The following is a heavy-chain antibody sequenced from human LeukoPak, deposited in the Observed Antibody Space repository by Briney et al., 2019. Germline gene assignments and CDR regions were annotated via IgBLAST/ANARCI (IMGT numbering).Heavy chain of an antibody. J-gene: IGHJ4*02. CDR1: GFTFSSSA. Sequence: GGSLRLYCAASGFTFSSSAMSWVRQAPGKGLEWVSTISGSGDRTYYADSVKGRFTISRDNSKNTLFLHMNSLRAEDTAVYYFATDVGDSDYFDYWGQGTLVTVSS. D-gene: IGHD3-16*01. CDR2: ISGSGDRT. V-gene: IGHV3-23*01. CDR3: ATDVGDSDYFDY.